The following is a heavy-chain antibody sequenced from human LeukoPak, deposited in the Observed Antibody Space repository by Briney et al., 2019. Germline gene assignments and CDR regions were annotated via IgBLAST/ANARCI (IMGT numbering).Heavy chain of an antibody. CDR2: IYHSGST. CDR3: ARGPYDFWSGYYYRRYFDY. V-gene: IGHV4-30-2*01. CDR1: GGSISSGGYS. D-gene: IGHD3-3*01. J-gene: IGHJ4*02. Sequence: SETLSLTCAVSGGSISSGGYSWSWIRQPPGKGLEWIGYIYHSGSTYYNPSLKSRVTISVDTSKNQFSLKLSSVTAADTAVYYCARGPYDFWSGYYYRRYFDYWGQGTLVTVSS.